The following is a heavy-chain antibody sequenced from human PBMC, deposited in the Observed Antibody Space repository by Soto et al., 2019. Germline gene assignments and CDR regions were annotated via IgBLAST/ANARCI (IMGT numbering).Heavy chain of an antibody. CDR2: ISYDGSNK. D-gene: IGHD1-26*01. V-gene: IGHV3-30-3*01. J-gene: IGHJ6*02. CDR3: ARGGSYYYYYGMDV. Sequence: QVQLVESGGGVVQPGRSLRLSCAASGFTFSSYAMHWVRQAPGKGLEWVAVISYDGSNKYYADSVKGRFTISRDNSKNTLYLQMNSLRAEDTAVYYCARGGSYYYYYGMDVWGQGTTVTGSS. CDR1: GFTFSSYA.